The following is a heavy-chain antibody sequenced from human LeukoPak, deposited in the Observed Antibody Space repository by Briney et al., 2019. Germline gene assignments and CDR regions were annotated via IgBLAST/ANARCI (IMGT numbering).Heavy chain of an antibody. J-gene: IGHJ4*02. Sequence: SETLSLTCTVSGGSISSSTYYWGWIRQPPGKGLEWIGSISYSGSTYYNPSLKSRVTISVDTSKNQSSLKLSSVTAADTAVYYCARHYVTGVARGYSDYWGQGTLVTVSS. V-gene: IGHV4-39*01. D-gene: IGHD3-10*01. CDR1: GGSISSSTYY. CDR3: ARHYVTGVARGYSDY. CDR2: ISYSGST.